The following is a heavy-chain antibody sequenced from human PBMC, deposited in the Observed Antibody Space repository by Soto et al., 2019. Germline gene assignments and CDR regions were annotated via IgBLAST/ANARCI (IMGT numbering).Heavy chain of an antibody. J-gene: IGHJ5*02. Sequence: SETLSLTCAVYGGSFSGYYWSWIRQPPGKGLEWIGEINHSGSTNYNPSLKSRVTISVDTSKNQFSLKLSSVTAADTAVYYCARRALGFLEWPISFDPWGQGTLVTVSS. D-gene: IGHD3-3*01. CDR3: ARRALGFLEWPISFDP. V-gene: IGHV4-34*01. CDR1: GGSFSGYY. CDR2: INHSGST.